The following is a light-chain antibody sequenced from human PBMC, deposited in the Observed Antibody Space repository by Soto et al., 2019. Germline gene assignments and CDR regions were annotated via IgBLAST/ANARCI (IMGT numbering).Light chain of an antibody. V-gene: IGKV3-15*01. CDR2: GAS. J-gene: IGKJ1*01. CDR1: QSVSSD. Sequence: EIVMTQYKDTLSVSPGERSTLSCRGSQSVSSDLDWYHQKPGQSPRLLIYGASTRATGIPARFSGSGSGTEFTLTINSLQAEDFAVYYCKQDTNWPQTFGQGTKVDVK. CDR3: KQDTNWPQT.